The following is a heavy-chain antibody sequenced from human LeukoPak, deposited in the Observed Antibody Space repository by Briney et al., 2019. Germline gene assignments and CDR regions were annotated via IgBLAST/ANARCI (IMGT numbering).Heavy chain of an antibody. CDR1: GGSISSYY. CDR3: ARVSVSGTCDY. CDR2: IYSSGST. D-gene: IGHD5/OR15-5a*01. V-gene: IGHV4-4*07. Sequence: SETLSLTCTVSGGSISSYYWSWIRQPAGKGLEWIGRIYSSGSTNYNPSLKNRVTMSVDTSRNQFSLKLSSVTAADTAVYYCARVSVSGTCDYWGQGTLVTVSS. J-gene: IGHJ4*02.